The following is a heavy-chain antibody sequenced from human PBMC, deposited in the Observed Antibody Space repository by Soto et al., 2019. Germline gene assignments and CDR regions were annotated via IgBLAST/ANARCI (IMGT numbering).Heavy chain of an antibody. V-gene: IGHV4-34*01. CDR2: INHSGNT. Sequence: QVQLHQWGAGLLKPSDTMSVTCAVYGGSFSGYFWTWIRQPLGKGLEWIGEINHSGNTNYSPSLKSRVTISLDTSKNQFSLKLSSVTAADTAVYYCARGLRDSSGYYHVHYFQHWGQGTLVTVSS. CDR3: ARGLRDSSGYYHVHYFQH. J-gene: IGHJ1*01. CDR1: GGSFSGYF. D-gene: IGHD3-22*01.